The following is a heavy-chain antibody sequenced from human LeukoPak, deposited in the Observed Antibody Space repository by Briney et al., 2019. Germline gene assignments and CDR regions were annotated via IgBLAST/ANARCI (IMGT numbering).Heavy chain of an antibody. CDR2: IIPIFGTA. D-gene: IGHD5-18*01. Sequence: ASVKVSCKASGGTFSSYAISWVRQAPGQGLEWMGGIIPIFGTANYAQKFQGRVTLTTDESTSTAYMELSSLRSEDTAVYYCARDSGYSYGYVNWFDPWGQGTLVTVSS. CDR1: GGTFSSYA. CDR3: ARDSGYSYGYVNWFDP. V-gene: IGHV1-69*05. J-gene: IGHJ5*02.